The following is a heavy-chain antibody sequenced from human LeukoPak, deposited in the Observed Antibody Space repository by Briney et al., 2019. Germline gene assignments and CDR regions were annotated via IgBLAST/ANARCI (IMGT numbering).Heavy chain of an antibody. CDR1: GYTFTGYY. Sequence: ASVKVSCKASGYTFTGYYMHWVRQATGQGLEWMGWMNPNSGNTGYAQKFQGRVTMTRNTSISTAYMELSSLRSEDTAVYYCARVGYSSYDYGFDYWGQGTLVTVSS. V-gene: IGHV1-8*02. CDR3: ARVGYSSYDYGFDY. CDR2: MNPNSGNT. D-gene: IGHD5-12*01. J-gene: IGHJ4*02.